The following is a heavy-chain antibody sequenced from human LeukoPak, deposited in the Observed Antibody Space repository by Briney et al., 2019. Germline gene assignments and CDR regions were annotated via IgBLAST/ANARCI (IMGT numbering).Heavy chain of an antibody. CDR2: IYYSGST. CDR3: ARDIVYGDYRDAFDI. CDR1: GGSISSYY. D-gene: IGHD4-17*01. J-gene: IGHJ3*02. Sequence: SETLSLTCTVSGGSISSYYWSWIRQPPGKRLEWIGYIYYSGSTNYNPSLKSRVTISVDTSKNQFSLKLSSVTAADTAVYYCARDIVYGDYRDAFDIWGQGTMVTVSS. V-gene: IGHV4-59*01.